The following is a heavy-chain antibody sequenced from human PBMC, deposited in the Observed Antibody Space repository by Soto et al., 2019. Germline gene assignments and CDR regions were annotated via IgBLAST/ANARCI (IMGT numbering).Heavy chain of an antibody. J-gene: IGHJ4*02. D-gene: IGHD6-13*01. CDR1: GFTFDDYA. CDR2: ISWNSGSI. CDR3: AKDIRRSSWYYLDY. Sequence: GGSLRLSCAASGFTFDDYAMHWVRQAPGKGLEWVSGISWNSGSIGYADSVKGRFTISRDNAKNSLYLQMNSLRAEDTALYYCAKDIRRSSWYYLDYWGQGTLVTV. V-gene: IGHV3-9*01.